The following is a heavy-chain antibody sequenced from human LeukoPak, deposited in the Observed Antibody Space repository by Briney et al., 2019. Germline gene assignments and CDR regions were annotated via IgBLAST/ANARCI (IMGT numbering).Heavy chain of an antibody. CDR2: VIPILGIA. CDR1: EGTFISYA. V-gene: IGHV1-69*04. CDR3: ARDLTELELREDWFDP. J-gene: IGHJ5*02. Sequence: ASVKVSCKASEGTFISYAISWVRQAPGQGLEWMGRVIPILGIANYAQKFQGRVTITADKSTSTAYMELSSLRSEDTAVYYCARDLTELELREDWFDPWGQGTLVTVSS. D-gene: IGHD1-7*01.